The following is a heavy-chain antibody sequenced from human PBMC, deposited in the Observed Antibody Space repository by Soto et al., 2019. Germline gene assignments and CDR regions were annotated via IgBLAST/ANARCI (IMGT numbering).Heavy chain of an antibody. CDR1: GASISSSNW. CDR3: ERGAEYSDYAASFDP. CDR2: IYHSGST. D-gene: IGHD4-17*01. J-gene: IGHJ5*02. Sequence: SETLSLTCAVSGASISSSNWWSWVRQAPGKGLEWIGKIYHSGSTNYNPSLKSRVTISVDKSKNQFSLKLSSVTAADTAMYYCERGAEYSDYAASFDPWGQGTLVTVSS. V-gene: IGHV4-4*02.